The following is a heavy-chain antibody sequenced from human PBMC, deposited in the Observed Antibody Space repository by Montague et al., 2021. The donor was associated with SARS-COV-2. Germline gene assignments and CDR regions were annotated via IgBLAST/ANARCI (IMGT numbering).Heavy chain of an antibody. V-gene: IGHV4-61*02. CDR2: VYASGIT. CDR1: GGSISSGSYY. Sequence: TLSLTCTVSGGSISSGSYYWSWIRQPAGKGLEWIGRVYASGITNYNPPLKSRVTISLDTSKNQFSMRLSSVTAADTALYYRIRGLASVDSWGQGTLVTVSS. J-gene: IGHJ5*01. CDR3: IRGLASVDS.